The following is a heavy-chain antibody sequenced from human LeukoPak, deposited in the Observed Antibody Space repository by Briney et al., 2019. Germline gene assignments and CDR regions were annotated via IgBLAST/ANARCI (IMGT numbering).Heavy chain of an antibody. D-gene: IGHD3-10*01. CDR3: ARDHLWFGEFLDYYGMDV. Sequence: GGSLRLSCAASGFTFSSYAMHWVRQAPGKGLGWVAVIAYDGSNKYYADSVKGRFTISRDNSKNTLYLQMNSLRAEDTAVYYCARDHLWFGEFLDYYGMDVWGQGTTVTVSS. CDR1: GFTFSSYA. V-gene: IGHV3-30*04. J-gene: IGHJ6*02. CDR2: IAYDGSNK.